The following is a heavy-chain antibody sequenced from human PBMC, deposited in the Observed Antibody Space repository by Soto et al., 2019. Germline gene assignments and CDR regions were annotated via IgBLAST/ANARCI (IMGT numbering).Heavy chain of an antibody. CDR2: ISGSGGST. Sequence: PGGSLRLSCAASGFTFSSYAMSWVRQAPGKGLEWVSAISGSGGSTYYADSVKGRFTISRDNSKNTLYLQMNSLRAEDTAVYYCAETIYYGDLYGVDYYYGMDVWGQGTTVTVSS. CDR1: GFTFSSYA. CDR3: AETIYYGDLYGVDYYYGMDV. V-gene: IGHV3-23*01. D-gene: IGHD4-17*01. J-gene: IGHJ6*02.